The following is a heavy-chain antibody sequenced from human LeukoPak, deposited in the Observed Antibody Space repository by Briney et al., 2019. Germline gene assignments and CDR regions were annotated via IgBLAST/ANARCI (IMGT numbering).Heavy chain of an antibody. J-gene: IGHJ4*02. Sequence: GGSLRLSCAASGFRFSNYAMSWVRQAPRKGLQWVSAISNSGGTIYYADSVKGRFTISRDNAKNSLYLQMNSLRAEDTAVYYCARDRGLVFDYWGQGTLVTVSS. CDR3: ARDRGLVFDY. CDR2: ISNSGGTI. CDR1: GFRFSNYA. D-gene: IGHD3-10*01. V-gene: IGHV3-21*01.